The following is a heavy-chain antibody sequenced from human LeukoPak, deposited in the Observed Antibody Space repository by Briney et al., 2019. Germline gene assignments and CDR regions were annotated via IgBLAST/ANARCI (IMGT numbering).Heavy chain of an antibody. J-gene: IGHJ3*02. D-gene: IGHD3-22*01. CDR3: ASSYFDNSLHAYDI. Sequence: GSLRLSCAVSEFTFSYYWMSWVRQAPGKGLEWVANIKQDGSEMYYVDSVKGRFTISRDNTKNSLFLHMSSLRAEDTAVYFCASSYFDNSLHAYDIWGQGTMVTVSS. V-gene: IGHV3-7*01. CDR1: EFTFSYYW. CDR2: IKQDGSEM.